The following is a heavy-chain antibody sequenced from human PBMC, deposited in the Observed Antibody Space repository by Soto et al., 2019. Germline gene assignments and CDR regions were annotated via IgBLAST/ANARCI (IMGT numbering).Heavy chain of an antibody. V-gene: IGHV3-49*04. J-gene: IGHJ4*02. CDR3: TSRPPHPLPAFDY. CDR1: GFSFGEYA. Sequence: EAQLVESGGGLVKPGRSLRRSCTTSGFSFGEYAMSWVRQAPGKGQERVGVIRSKRYGGTAEYAASVKGRISVSRDDSKSIAYLEMNILKPDDSAVYYCTSRPPHPLPAFDYWGQGTLVTVSS. D-gene: IGHD6-6*01. CDR2: IRSKRYGGTA.